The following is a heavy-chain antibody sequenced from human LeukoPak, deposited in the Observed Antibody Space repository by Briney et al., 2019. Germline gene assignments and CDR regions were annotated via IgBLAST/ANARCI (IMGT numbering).Heavy chain of an antibody. D-gene: IGHD6-13*01. CDR3: ARGDGSSSWDPFDY. V-gene: IGHV1-8*01. CDR2: MNPNSGNT. J-gene: IGHJ4*02. CDR1: GYTFTSYD. Sequence: ASVTVSCTASGYTFTSYDINWVRQATGQGLEWMGWMNPNSGNTGYAQKFQGRVTMTRNTSISTAYMELSSLRSEDTAVYYCARGDGSSSWDPFDYWGQGTLVTVSS.